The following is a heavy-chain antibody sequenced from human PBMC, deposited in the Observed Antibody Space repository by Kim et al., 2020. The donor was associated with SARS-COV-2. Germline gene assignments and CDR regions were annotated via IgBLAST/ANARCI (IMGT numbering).Heavy chain of an antibody. V-gene: IGHV4-34*01. Sequence: SETLSLTCAVYGGSFSGYYWSWIRQPPGKGLEWIGEINHSGSTNYNPSLKSRVTISVDTSKNQFSLKLSSVTAADTAVYYCATRLLPYAFDIWGQGTMVTVSS. CDR2: INHSGST. CDR1: GGSFSGYY. D-gene: IGHD5-12*01. CDR3: ATRLLPYAFDI. J-gene: IGHJ3*02.